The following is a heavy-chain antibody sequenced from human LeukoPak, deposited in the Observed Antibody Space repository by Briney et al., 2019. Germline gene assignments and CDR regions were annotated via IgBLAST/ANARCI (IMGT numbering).Heavy chain of an antibody. CDR2: IYYSGRT. CDR3: ARGGRGSSSYFGRFDP. V-gene: IGHV4-39*01. Sequence: PSETLSLTCTVSGGSIGTNTYYWGWIRQPPGKGLEWIGSIYYSGRTYYNPSLKSRVTISVDTSKNQFSLNLSSVIATDTAVYYCARGGRGSSSYFGRFDPWGQGTLVTVSS. D-gene: IGHD6-6*01. J-gene: IGHJ5*02. CDR1: GGSIGTNTYY.